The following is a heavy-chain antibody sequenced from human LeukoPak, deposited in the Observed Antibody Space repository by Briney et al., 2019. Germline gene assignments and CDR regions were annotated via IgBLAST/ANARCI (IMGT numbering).Heavy chain of an antibody. D-gene: IGHD3-9*01. CDR3: ARGSNIRYLDCFDY. CDR1: GGTFSSYA. J-gene: IGHJ4*02. Sequence: GASVKVSCKASGGTFSSYAISWVRQAPGQGLEWMGGIIPIFGTANYAQKFQGRVTITADESTSTAYMELSSLRSEDTAVYYCARGSNIRYLDCFDYWGQGTLVTVSS. CDR2: IIPIFGTA. V-gene: IGHV1-69*13.